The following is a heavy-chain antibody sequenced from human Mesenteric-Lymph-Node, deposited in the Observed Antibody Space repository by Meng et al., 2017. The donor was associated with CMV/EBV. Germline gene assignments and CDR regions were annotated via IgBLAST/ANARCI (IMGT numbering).Heavy chain of an antibody. V-gene: IGHV1-24*01. Sequence: STLTELSMHWVRQAPGKGLEWMGGFDPEDGETIYAQKFQGRVTMTEDTSTDTAYMELSSLRSEDTAGYYCATDLAGRGYSGYEPFDYWGQGTLVTVSS. CDR3: ATDLAGRGYSGYEPFDY. CDR2: FDPEDGET. D-gene: IGHD5-12*01. J-gene: IGHJ4*02. CDR1: STLTELS.